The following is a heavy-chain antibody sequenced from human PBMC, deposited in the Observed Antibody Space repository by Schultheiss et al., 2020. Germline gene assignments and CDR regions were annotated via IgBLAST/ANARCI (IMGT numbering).Heavy chain of an antibody. Sequence: GSLRLSCAASGFTVSSNYMSWVRQAPGKGLEWVSVIYSGGSTYYADSVKGRFTISRDNSKNTLYLQMNSLRAEDTAVYYCARASSQRGMDVWGQGTTVTVSS. CDR2: IYSGGST. CDR1: GFTVSSNY. J-gene: IGHJ6*02. CDR3: ARASSQRGMDV. V-gene: IGHV3-53*01.